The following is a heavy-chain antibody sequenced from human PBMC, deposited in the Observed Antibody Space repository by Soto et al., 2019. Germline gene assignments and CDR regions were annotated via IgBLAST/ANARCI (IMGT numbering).Heavy chain of an antibody. CDR1: GDSIGSGNKY. CDR2: IFSSWTT. J-gene: IGHJ6*02. D-gene: IGHD3-16*01. V-gene: IGHV4-30-4*02. Sequence: PSETLSLTCTVSGDSIGSGNKYWSWMRQAPGKGLEWIGYIFSSWTTYYNPSLKSRLTMSLDTSQNQFSLKLNSVTAADTAVYFCARVPSPFDFYYAMDVWGQGTTVTASS. CDR3: ARVPSPFDFYYAMDV.